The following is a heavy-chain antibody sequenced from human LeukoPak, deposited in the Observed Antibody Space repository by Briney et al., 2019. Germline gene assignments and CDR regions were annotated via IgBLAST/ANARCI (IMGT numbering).Heavy chain of an antibody. J-gene: IGHJ5*02. D-gene: IGHD2-15*01. V-gene: IGHV3-21*01. Sequence: GGSLRLSCAASGFTFSSYSMNWVRQAPGKGLEWVSSISSSSSYIYYADSVKGRFTISRDNAKNSLYLQMNSLRAEDTAVYFCARDYDGEVAVPANWFAPWGQGTLVTVSP. CDR2: ISSSSSYI. CDR3: ARDYDGEVAVPANWFAP. CDR1: GFTFSSYS.